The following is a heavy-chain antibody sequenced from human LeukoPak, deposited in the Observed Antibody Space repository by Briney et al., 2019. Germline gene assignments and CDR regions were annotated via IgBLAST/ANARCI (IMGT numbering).Heavy chain of an antibody. CDR1: GYTFTGYY. J-gene: IGHJ6*04. D-gene: IGHD5-18*01. CDR2: INPNSGGT. CDR3: ARGEGWIQLWADYYGMDV. V-gene: IGHV1-2*04. Sequence: ASVKLSCKASGYTFTGYYMHWVRQAPGPGLEWMGWINPNSGGTNYAQKFQGWVTMTRDTSSSTAYMELSRLRSDDTAVYYCARGEGWIQLWADYYGMDVWGKGTTVTVSS.